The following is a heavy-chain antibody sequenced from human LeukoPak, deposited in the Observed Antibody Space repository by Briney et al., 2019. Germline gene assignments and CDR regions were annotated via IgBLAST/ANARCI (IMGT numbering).Heavy chain of an antibody. V-gene: IGHV4-34*01. D-gene: IGHD3-22*01. CDR2: INHSGST. CDR1: GGSFSGYY. CDR3: ASGGYDSSGYYYLDAFDI. J-gene: IGHJ3*02. Sequence: PSETLSLTCAVYGGSFSGYYWSWIRQPPGKGLEWIGEINHSGSTNYSPSLKSRVTISVDTSKNQFSLKLSSVTAADTAVYYCASGGYDSSGYYYLDAFDIWGQGTMVTVSS.